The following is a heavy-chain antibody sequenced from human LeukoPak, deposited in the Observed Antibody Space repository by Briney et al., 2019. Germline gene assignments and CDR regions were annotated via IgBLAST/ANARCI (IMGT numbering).Heavy chain of an antibody. J-gene: IGHJ6*03. Sequence: GGSLRLSCAASGFTFSSYAMSWVRQAPGKGLEWVSAISGSGGSTYYADSVKGRFTISRDNSKNTLYLQMNSLRAEDTAIYYCTTDFYCNNKGCFYYMDVWGKGTTVTVSS. CDR3: TTDFYCNNKGCFYYMDV. CDR2: ISGSGGST. V-gene: IGHV3-23*01. CDR1: GFTFSSYA. D-gene: IGHD2/OR15-2a*01.